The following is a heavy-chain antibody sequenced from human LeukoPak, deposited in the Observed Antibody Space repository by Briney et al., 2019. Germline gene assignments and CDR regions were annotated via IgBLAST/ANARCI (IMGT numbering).Heavy chain of an antibody. CDR3: AREVGSRIFDY. D-gene: IGHD1-26*01. J-gene: IGHJ4*02. Sequence: SETLSLTCTVSGGSISSYYWSWIRQPPGKGLEWIGYIYYSGSTNYNPSLKRRVTISVDTSKNQFSLKLSSVTAADTAVYYCAREVGSRIFDYWGQGTLVTVSS. CDR1: GGSISSYY. CDR2: IYYSGST. V-gene: IGHV4-59*01.